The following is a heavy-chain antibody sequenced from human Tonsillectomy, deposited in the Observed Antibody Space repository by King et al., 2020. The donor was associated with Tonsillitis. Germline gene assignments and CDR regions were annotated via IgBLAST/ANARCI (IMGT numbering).Heavy chain of an antibody. CDR2: IYHSGST. J-gene: IGHJ5*02. Sequence: VQLQESGPGLVKPSETLSLTCTGSGGSINFYYWSWIRQPPGKGLEWIGYIYHSGSTNYNPSLKSLVTMSVDPSKNQFSLSLRSVTAADTAVYYCARLAVGRFDPWGQGTLVTVSS. CDR1: GGSINFYY. CDR3: ARLAVGRFDP. D-gene: IGHD2-15*01. V-gene: IGHV4-59*08.